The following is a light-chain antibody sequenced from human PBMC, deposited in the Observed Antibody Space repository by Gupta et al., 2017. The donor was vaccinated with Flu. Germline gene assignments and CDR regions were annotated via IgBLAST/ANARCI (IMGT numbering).Light chain of an antibody. CDR1: QSVSSN. CDR2: SAF. Sequence: GERATLSCRASQSVSSNLAWYQQKPGQAPRLLIYSAFIRATGIPVRFSGSGSGTEFTLTISSLQSEDFAVYYCQQYNNRPPLFGGGTKVEIK. J-gene: IGKJ4*01. CDR3: QQYNNRPPL. V-gene: IGKV3-15*01.